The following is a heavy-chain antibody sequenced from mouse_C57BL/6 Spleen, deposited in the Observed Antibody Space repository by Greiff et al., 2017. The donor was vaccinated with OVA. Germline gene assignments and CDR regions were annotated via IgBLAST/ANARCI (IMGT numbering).Heavy chain of an antibody. CDR3: ARGRLRHAMDY. CDR2: INPGSGGT. D-gene: IGHD2-4*01. J-gene: IGHJ4*01. Sequence: QVQLQQSGAELVRPGTSVKVSCKASGYAFTNSLIEWVKQRPGQGLEWIGVINPGSGGTNYNEKFKGKATLTADKSSSTAYMQLSSLTSEDFAVYFSARGRLRHAMDYWGQGTSVTVSS. CDR1: GYAFTNSL. V-gene: IGHV1-54*01.